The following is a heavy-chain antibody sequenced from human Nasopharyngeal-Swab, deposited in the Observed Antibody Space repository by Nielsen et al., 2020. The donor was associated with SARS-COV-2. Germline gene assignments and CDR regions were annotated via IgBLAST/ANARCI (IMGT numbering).Heavy chain of an antibody. D-gene: IGHD2-15*01. CDR1: GFTFSSHW. V-gene: IGHV3-74*01. CDR3: ARDVGGRDNY. CDR2: INADGSRT. Sequence: GGSLRLSCAASGFTFSSHWMHWVRQAPGKGLVWVSRINADGSRTFYADSVEGRFTISRDDAKNTLYLQMNSLRAEDTAVYYCARDVGGRDNYWGQGALVTVSS. J-gene: IGHJ4*02.